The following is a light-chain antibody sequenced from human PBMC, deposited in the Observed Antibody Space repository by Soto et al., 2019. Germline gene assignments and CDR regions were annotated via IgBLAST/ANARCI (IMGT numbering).Light chain of an antibody. CDR3: QHYSSDFPWA. Sequence: IQMTQSPSTLSASVGARVTITCRASQSISRWLAWYQREPGNAPNLLIYHASSLESGVPSRFSGSGSGTEFTLTISTLQPDDLATYYCQHYSSDFPWAFAHGTKVDIK. CDR1: QSISRW. CDR2: HAS. J-gene: IGKJ1*01. V-gene: IGKV1-5*01.